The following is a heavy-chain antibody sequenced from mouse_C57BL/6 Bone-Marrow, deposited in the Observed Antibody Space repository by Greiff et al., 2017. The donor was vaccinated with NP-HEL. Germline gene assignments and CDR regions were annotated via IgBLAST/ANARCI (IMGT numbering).Heavy chain of an antibody. D-gene: IGHD1-1*01. J-gene: IGHJ2*01. CDR2: IYPRSGNT. CDR1: GYTFTSYC. Sequence: QVQLQQSGAELARPGASVKLSCKASGYTFTSYCISWVKQRPGQGLEWIGEIYPRSGNTYYNEKFKGKATLTADKSSSTAYMELRSLTSEDSAVYFCARSYGSGYDYWGQGTTLTVSS. V-gene: IGHV1-81*01. CDR3: ARSYGSGYDY.